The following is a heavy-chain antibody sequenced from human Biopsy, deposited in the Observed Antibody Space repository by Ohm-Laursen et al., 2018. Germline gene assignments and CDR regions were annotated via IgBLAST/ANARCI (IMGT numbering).Heavy chain of an antibody. CDR1: GGSFTGHY. CDR3: ARGSNEYGGLYFPH. Sequence: SDTPSLTCIVSGGSFTGHYWTWIRQPPGKGLEWIGHISHTGYTSYKSSLKSRVTISLDTSRKHFSLRLTSLAAADTAVYYCARGSNEYGGLYFPHWGQGTLVTVSS. D-gene: IGHD4-23*01. V-gene: IGHV4-59*11. J-gene: IGHJ1*01. CDR2: ISHTGYT.